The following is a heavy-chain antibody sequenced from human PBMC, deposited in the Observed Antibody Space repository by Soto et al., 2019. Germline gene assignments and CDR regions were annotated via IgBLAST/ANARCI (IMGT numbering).Heavy chain of an antibody. Sequence: ASVKVSCKASGYTFTSYAMHWVRQAPGQRLEWMGWINAGNGNTKYSQKFQGRVTITRDTSASTAYMELSSLRSEDTAVYYCARLKEYYDFWSGYYLDAFDVWGQGTMVTVSS. CDR1: GYTFTSYA. D-gene: IGHD3-3*01. J-gene: IGHJ3*01. CDR2: INAGNGNT. CDR3: ARLKEYYDFWSGYYLDAFDV. V-gene: IGHV1-3*01.